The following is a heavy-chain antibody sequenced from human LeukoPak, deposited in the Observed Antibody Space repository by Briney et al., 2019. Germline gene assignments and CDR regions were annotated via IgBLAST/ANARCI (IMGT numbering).Heavy chain of an antibody. CDR3: ARALYNRGWYPDYFDS. CDR1: GFTFSNYW. J-gene: IGHJ4*02. D-gene: IGHD6-19*01. V-gene: IGHV3-7*01. Sequence: PGGSLRLSCAASGFTFSNYWMSWVRQAPGKGLEGVANIKRDGSDNYYVGSVEGRFTISRDNAKNSLYLQMSSLRAEDTAIYYCARALYNRGWYPDYFDSWGQGTLVTVSA. CDR2: IKRDGSDN.